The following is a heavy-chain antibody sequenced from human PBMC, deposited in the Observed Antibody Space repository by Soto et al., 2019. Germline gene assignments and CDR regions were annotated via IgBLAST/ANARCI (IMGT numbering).Heavy chain of an antibody. CDR3: ARETYYDFWSGFGPRYYFDY. CDR1: GFSLSNARMG. Sequence: SGPTLVNPTETLTLTCTVSGFSLSNARMGVSWIRQPPGKALEWLAHIFSNDEKSYSTSLKSRLTISKDTSKSQVVLTMTNMDPVDTATYNCARETYYDFWSGFGPRYYFDYWGQGTLVTVSS. V-gene: IGHV2-26*01. J-gene: IGHJ4*02. D-gene: IGHD3-3*01. CDR2: IFSNDEK.